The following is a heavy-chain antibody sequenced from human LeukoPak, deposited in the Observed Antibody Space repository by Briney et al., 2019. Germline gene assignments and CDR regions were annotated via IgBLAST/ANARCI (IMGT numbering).Heavy chain of an antibody. CDR3: AIRNDDKWEVGDFDY. J-gene: IGHJ4*02. CDR2: ISGSSGST. Sequence: GGSLRLSCAASGFTFSSYAMNWVRQAPGKGLEWVSGISGSSGSTYYADSVKGRFPISRDNSKNTLYLQMNSLRAEDTAVYYCAIRNDDKWEVGDFDYWGQGTLVTVSS. CDR1: GFTFSSYA. V-gene: IGHV3-23*01. D-gene: IGHD1-26*01.